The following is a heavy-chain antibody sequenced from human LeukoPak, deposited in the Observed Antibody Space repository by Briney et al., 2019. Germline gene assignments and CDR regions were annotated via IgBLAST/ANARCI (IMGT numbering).Heavy chain of an antibody. CDR3: ARVVKDCSSTSCYFPSINYYGMDV. D-gene: IGHD2-2*01. J-gene: IGHJ6*02. Sequence: GGSLRLSCAASGFTFSSYGMHWVRQAPGKGLEWVAVIWYDGSNKYYADSVKGRFTISRDNSKNTLYLQMNSLRAGDTAVYYCARVVKDCSSTSCYFPSINYYGMDVWGQGTTVTVSS. V-gene: IGHV3-33*01. CDR1: GFTFSSYG. CDR2: IWYDGSNK.